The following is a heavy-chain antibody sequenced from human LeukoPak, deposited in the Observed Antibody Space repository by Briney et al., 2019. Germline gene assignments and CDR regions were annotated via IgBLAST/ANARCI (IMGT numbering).Heavy chain of an antibody. D-gene: IGHD3-9*01. Sequence: GGSLRLSCAASGFTFSNYGMHWVRQAPGKGLEWVAFIRYDGSNKYYADSVKGRFTISRDNSKNTLYLQMNSLRAEDTAVYYCANDYDILTGYYDFDYWGQGTLVTVSS. CDR2: IRYDGSNK. V-gene: IGHV3-30*02. J-gene: IGHJ4*02. CDR3: ANDYDILTGYYDFDY. CDR1: GFTFSNYG.